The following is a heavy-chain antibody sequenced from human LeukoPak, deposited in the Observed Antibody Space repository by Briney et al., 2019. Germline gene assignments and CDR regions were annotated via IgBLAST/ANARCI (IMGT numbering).Heavy chain of an antibody. J-gene: IGHJ4*02. CDR3: AKNYYDRRGPYSWVFDY. Sequence: PGGSLRLSCPVSGFTFSDYAMTWVRQAPGKGLEWVSSIFAGGGAVLYAVSVRGRFTIFRDDSKSTLFLQMHSLRAEDTAIYYCAKNYYDRRGPYSWVFDYWGQGTLVTVSS. CDR2: IFAGGGAV. V-gene: IGHV3-23*01. D-gene: IGHD3-22*01. CDR1: GFTFSDYA.